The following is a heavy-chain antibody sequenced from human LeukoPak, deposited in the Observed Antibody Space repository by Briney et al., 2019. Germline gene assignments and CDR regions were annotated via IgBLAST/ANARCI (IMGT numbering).Heavy chain of an antibody. V-gene: IGHV1-24*01. CDR2: FDPEDGET. CDR3: APYSYGYGLVGY. J-gene: IGHJ4*02. CDR1: GYTLTELS. Sequence: ASVKVSCKVSGYTLTELSMHWVRQAPGKGLEWMGGFDPEDGETIYAQKFQGRVTMTEDTSTDTAYMELSGLRSEDTAVYYCAPYSYGYGLVGYWGQGTLVTVSS. D-gene: IGHD5-18*01.